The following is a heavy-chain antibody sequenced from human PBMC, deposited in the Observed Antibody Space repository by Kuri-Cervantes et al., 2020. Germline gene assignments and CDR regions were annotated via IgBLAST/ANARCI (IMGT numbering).Heavy chain of an antibody. Sequence: ASVKVSCKASGYTFTSYGISWVRQATGQGLEWMGWMNPNSGNTGYAQKFQGRVTMTRNTSISTAYMELSSLRSEDTAVYYCARGPPPAPLTIFGVVTDHWFDPWGQGTLVTVSS. J-gene: IGHJ5*02. V-gene: IGHV1-8*02. CDR2: MNPNSGNT. CDR1: GYTFTSYG. CDR3: ARGPPPAPLTIFGVVTDHWFDP. D-gene: IGHD3-3*01.